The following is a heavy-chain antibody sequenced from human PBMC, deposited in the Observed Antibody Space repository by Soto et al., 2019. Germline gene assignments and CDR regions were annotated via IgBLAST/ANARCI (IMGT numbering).Heavy chain of an antibody. J-gene: IGHJ6*02. CDR3: AKDAGGGMDV. CDR2: ISYDGSNK. D-gene: IGHD2-15*01. CDR1: GFTFSSYG. Sequence: QVQLVESGGGVVQPGRSLRLSCAASGFTFSSYGMHWVRQAPGKGLEWVAVISYDGSNKYYADSVKGRFTISRDNSKNTLYLQMNSLRAEDTAGYYCAKDAGGGMDVWGQGTTVTVSS. V-gene: IGHV3-30*18.